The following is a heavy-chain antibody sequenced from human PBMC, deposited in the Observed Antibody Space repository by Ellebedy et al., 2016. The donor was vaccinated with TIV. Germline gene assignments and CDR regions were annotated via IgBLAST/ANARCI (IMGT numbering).Heavy chain of an antibody. J-gene: IGHJ4*02. V-gene: IGHV4-39*07. Sequence: MPSETLSLTCAVSGGXXXSGXXXWCXXXQPPXXGLEWIGTIYYNGATQYNPALKSRVTMSVDTSRNHFSLKLTSVSAADTAVHYCATPSXGIGVAAIGDFWGQGTLVTVSS. CDR3: ATPSXGIGVAAIGDF. D-gene: IGHD3-3*01. CDR2: IYYNGAT. CDR1: GGXXXSGXXX.